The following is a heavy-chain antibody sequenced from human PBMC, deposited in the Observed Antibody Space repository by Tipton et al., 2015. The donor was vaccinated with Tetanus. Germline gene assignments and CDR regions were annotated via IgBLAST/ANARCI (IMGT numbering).Heavy chain of an antibody. D-gene: IGHD6-13*01. V-gene: IGHV4-34*01. CDR2: INHSGST. CDR1: GGSFSGYN. CDR3: ARVGFFKYSSSYYYDYYGMDV. J-gene: IGHJ6*02. Sequence: TLSLTCAVYGGSFSGYNWSWIRQPPGKGLEWIGDINHSGSTNYSPFLKSRVTISVDSSKSQFSLSLSSVTAADTAVYYCARVGFFKYSSSYYYDYYGMDVWGPGTTITVSS.